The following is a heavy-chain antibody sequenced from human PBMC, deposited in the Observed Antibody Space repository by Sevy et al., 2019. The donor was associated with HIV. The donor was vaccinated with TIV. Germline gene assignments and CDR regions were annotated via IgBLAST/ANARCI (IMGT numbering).Heavy chain of an antibody. Sequence: GGSLRLSCAASGFTFSSYWMSWVRQAPGKGLEWVANIKQDGSEKYYVDSVKGRFTISRDNAENSLYLQMNSLRAEDTAVYYCARDEGRIAARPIYGMDVWGQGTTVTVSS. CDR1: GFTFSSYW. CDR2: IKQDGSEK. D-gene: IGHD6-6*01. V-gene: IGHV3-7*01. CDR3: ARDEGRIAARPIYGMDV. J-gene: IGHJ6*02.